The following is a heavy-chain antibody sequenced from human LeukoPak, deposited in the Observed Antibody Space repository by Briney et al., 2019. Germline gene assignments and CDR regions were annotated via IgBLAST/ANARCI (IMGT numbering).Heavy chain of an antibody. J-gene: IGHJ4*02. CDR3: AKGWDLRDY. Sequence: GWSLRLSCEASGFTFSSFGMRWLRQAPGKGLEWVAFIRYVGNNKYYADSVKGRFTISRDNSKNTLFLQMNSLRVEDTAVYYCAKGWDLRDYWGQGTPVIVSS. D-gene: IGHD1-26*01. CDR1: GFTFSSFG. CDR2: IRYVGNNK. V-gene: IGHV3-30*02.